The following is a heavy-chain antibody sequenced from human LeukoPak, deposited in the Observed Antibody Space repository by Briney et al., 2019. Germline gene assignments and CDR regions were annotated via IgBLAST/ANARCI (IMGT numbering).Heavy chain of an antibody. CDR3: AKDISPRWQQLRPYYYYGMDV. Sequence: GGSLRLSCAASGFTFDDYAMHWVRQAPGQGLEWVSGISWISGSIGYADSVKGRFTISRDNAKNSLYLQMNSLRAEDTALYYCAKDISPRWQQLRPYYYYGMDVWGQGTTVTVSS. J-gene: IGHJ6*02. D-gene: IGHD6-13*01. CDR1: GFTFDDYA. CDR2: ISWISGSI. V-gene: IGHV3-9*01.